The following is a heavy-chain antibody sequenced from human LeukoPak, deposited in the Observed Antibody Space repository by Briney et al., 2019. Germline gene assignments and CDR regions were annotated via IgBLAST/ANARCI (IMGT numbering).Heavy chain of an antibody. Sequence: SGGSLRLSCAASGFTFSSYAMSWVRQAPGKGLEWVSAISGSGGSTYYADSVKGRFTISRDNSKNTLYLQMNSLRAEDTAVYYCAEVAATSYYYYGMDVWGQGTTVTVSS. CDR3: AEVAATSYYYYGMDV. CDR2: ISGSGGST. J-gene: IGHJ6*02. CDR1: GFTFSSYA. V-gene: IGHV3-23*01. D-gene: IGHD2-15*01.